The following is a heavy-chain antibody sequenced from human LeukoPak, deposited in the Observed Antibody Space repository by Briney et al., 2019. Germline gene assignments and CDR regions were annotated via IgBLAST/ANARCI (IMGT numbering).Heavy chain of an antibody. CDR3: ARGSIAASGAKWFDP. V-gene: IGHV4-61*02. CDR1: AGSISGGSYY. CDR2: MYSSGST. D-gene: IGHD6-13*01. Sequence: SQTLSLTCSVSAGSISGGSYYWSWIRQPAGKGLEWVGRMYSSGSTNYNPSLKSRVTMSVDTSKNQFSLKVSSVSAADTAVYYCARGSIAASGAKWFDPWGQGTLVTVSS. J-gene: IGHJ5*02.